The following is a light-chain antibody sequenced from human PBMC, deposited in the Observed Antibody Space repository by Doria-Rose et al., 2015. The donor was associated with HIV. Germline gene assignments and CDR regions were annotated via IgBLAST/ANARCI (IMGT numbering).Light chain of an antibody. CDR1: QSFSSTY. CDR2: NGS. J-gene: IGKJ1*01. CDR3: HQYGTSWT. V-gene: IGKV3-20*01. Sequence: TQSPGTLSLSPGERATLSCRASQSFSSTYLAWYPQKPGQAPSLLIYNGSTRATGIPDRFSASGSGTDFTLTINRLEPEDFALYCCHQYGTSWTFGQGTKVEI.